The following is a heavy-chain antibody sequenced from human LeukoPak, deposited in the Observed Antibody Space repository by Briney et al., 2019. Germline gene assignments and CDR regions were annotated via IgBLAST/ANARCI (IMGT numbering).Heavy chain of an antibody. CDR3: TRYSLGGDYDFGY. CDR2: INPTSGAT. V-gene: IGHV1-2*02. Sequence: ASVKVSCKTSGYTFTDYYIHWVRPAPGHGLEWMGWINPTSGATDYAQKFKGRVTMTRDSSISTAYMELNSLKSDDTAVFYCTRYSLGGDYDFGYWGQGTLVAVSS. D-gene: IGHD4-17*01. J-gene: IGHJ4*02. CDR1: GYTFTDYY.